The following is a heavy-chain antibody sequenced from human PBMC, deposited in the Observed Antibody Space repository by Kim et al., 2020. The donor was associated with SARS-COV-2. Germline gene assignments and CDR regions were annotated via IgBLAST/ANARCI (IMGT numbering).Heavy chain of an antibody. CDR2: IDGSDGTT. CDR3: MKGGWGGIWDH. Sequence: GGSLRLSCTTSGFTFTGYAMSWVRQAPGKGLEWVSSIDGSDGTTYYVDSVKGRFTISRDNSKNTLYLQKNSLRGDDTAVYYCMKGGWGGIWDHWGQGTRVTVSS. D-gene: IGHD2-15*01. V-gene: IGHV3-23*01. J-gene: IGHJ4*02. CDR1: GFTFTGYA.